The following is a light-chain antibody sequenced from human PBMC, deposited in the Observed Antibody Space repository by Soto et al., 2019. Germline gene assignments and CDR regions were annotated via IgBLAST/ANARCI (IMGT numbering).Light chain of an antibody. J-gene: IGLJ3*02. CDR1: SSNIGAGYD. CDR3: QSYDSSLSTSGCV. V-gene: IGLV1-40*01. CDR2: GNN. Sequence: QLVLTQPPSVSGAPGQRVTISCTGSSSNIGAGYDVHWYQQLPGTAPKLLIYGNNNRPSGVPGRFSGSKSGTSASLAITGLQAEDEAEYYCQSYDSSLSTSGCVFGGGTQLTVL.